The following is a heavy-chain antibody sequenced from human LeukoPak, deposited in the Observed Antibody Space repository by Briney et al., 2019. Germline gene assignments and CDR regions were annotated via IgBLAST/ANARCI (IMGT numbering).Heavy chain of an antibody. CDR2: TIGSGGSS. V-gene: IGHV3-23*01. CDR1: GFTFSNYA. D-gene: IGHD3-10*01. CDR3: AKGPGYYYGSGSNYFDY. J-gene: IGHJ4*02. Sequence: PGGSLRLSCAASGFTFSNYAMSWVRQAPGKGLEWVSTTIGSGGSSYYAASLKGRFTISRDNSKNTLYLQMNSLRAEDTAIYYCAKGPGYYYGSGSNYFDYWGQGTLVTVSP.